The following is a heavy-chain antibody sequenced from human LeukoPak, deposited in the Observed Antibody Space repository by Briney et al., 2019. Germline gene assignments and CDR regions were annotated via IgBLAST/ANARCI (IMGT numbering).Heavy chain of an antibody. CDR3: ARDRDFWSGYQPFDY. CDR1: GFTFSSYD. D-gene: IGHD3-3*01. Sequence: GGSLRLSCAASGFTFSSYDMHWVRQATGKGLEWVSAIGTAGDTYYPGSVKGRFTISRENAKNSLYLQMNSLRAGDTAVYYCARDRDFWSGYQPFDYWGQGTLVTVSS. V-gene: IGHV3-13*01. J-gene: IGHJ4*02. CDR2: IGTAGDT.